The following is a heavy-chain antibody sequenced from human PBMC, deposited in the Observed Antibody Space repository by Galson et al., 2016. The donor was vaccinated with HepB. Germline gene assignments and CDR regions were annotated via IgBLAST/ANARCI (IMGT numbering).Heavy chain of an antibody. CDR1: GGTFSSYA. Sequence: SVKVSCKASGGTFSSYAISWVRQAPGQGLEWMGVIIPIFGTANYAQKFQGRITITADESTSTAYMQLSSLRSEDTAVYYCAIQPAPYCSGGSGYVLFDYGGKGTRVTVSS. V-gene: IGHV1-69*13. J-gene: IGHJ4*02. CDR2: IIPIFGTA. D-gene: IGHD2-15*01. CDR3: AIQPAPYCSGGSGYVLFDY.